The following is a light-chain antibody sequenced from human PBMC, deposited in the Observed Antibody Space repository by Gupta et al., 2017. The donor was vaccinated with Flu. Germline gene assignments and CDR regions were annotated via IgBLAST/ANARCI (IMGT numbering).Light chain of an antibody. CDR2: KVS. J-gene: IGKJ5*01. Sequence: PSTPSASVGDRLTITSRASQSITGWLPWPQQNPGIAPKLLIYKVSSLDSAIPSRSRGRGPATDFSLTIRILPPDNFATYSIQQDNAYTRTFGQGTRLEIK. CDR1: QSITGW. CDR3: QQDNAYTRT. V-gene: IGKV1-5*03.